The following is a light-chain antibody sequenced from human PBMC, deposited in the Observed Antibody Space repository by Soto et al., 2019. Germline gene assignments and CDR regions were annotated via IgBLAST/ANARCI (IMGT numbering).Light chain of an antibody. CDR2: GAS. V-gene: IGKV3-15*01. CDR3: QQYNNWPLT. J-gene: IGKJ5*01. Sequence: THSPSFLSASVGDRVPLSCRASQSVSSNLAWYQQKPGQAPRLLIYGASTRATGIPARFSGSGYGTEFNLTISSLQSEDFAVYYCQQYNNWPLTFGQGTRLEIK. CDR1: QSVSSN.